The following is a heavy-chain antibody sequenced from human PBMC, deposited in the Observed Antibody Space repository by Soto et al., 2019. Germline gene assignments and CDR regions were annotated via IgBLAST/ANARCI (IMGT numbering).Heavy chain of an antibody. CDR1: GYSFTSHW. J-gene: IGHJ6*02. CDR3: ARQGVGSYYYGSGSSDPYYYYGMDV. D-gene: IGHD3-10*01. Sequence: GESLKISCKGSGYSFTSHWIGWVRQMPGKGLEWMGIIYPGDSDTRYSPSFQGQVTISADKSISTAYLQWSSLKASDTAMYYCARQGVGSYYYGSGSSDPYYYYGMDVWGQGTTVTVSS. CDR2: IYPGDSDT. V-gene: IGHV5-51*01.